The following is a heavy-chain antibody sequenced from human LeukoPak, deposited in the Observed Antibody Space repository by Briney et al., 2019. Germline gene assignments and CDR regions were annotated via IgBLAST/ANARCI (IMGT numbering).Heavy chain of an antibody. J-gene: IGHJ3*02. CDR1: GGSISIGFYY. D-gene: IGHD1-26*01. CDR2: VYYSGSA. CDR3: ASSVGANRINAFDM. Sequence: SETLSLTCTVSGGSISIGFYYWGWIRQPPGKGLEWIGSVYYSGSAYYSPSLKSRVTISVDTSKNQFSLRLSSVTAADTALYYCASSVGANRINAFDMWGQGTMVTVSS. V-gene: IGHV4-39*01.